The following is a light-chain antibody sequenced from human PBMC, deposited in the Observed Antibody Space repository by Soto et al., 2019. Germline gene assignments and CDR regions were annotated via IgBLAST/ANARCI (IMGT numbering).Light chain of an antibody. Sequence: DIQMTQSPSTLSGSVGDRVTITCRASQTIRSWLAWYQQKPGKAPKLPIYKASTLKSGVPSRFSGSGSRTEFTLTSSSLQPDDFATYYFQHYNSYSEAFGQGTKVDIK. CDR1: QTIRSW. V-gene: IGKV1-5*03. CDR3: QHYNSYSEA. CDR2: KAS. J-gene: IGKJ1*01.